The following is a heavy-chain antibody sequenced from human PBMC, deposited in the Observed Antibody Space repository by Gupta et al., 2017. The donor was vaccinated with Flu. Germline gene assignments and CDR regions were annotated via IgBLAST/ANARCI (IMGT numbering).Heavy chain of an antibody. J-gene: IGHJ4*02. CDR1: GFQLSNARMG. CDR3: ARIQRVVRLGELSLWIDY. V-gene: IGHV2-26*01. CDR2: IFSNDEK. Sequence: QVTLKESGPVLVKPTETLTLTCTVSGFQLSNARMGVSWIRQPTGKALEWLAHIFSNDEKSYSTYLKSRLTISKDTSKSQVVLTMTNMDPVDTATYYCARIQRVVRLGELSLWIDYWGQGTLVTVSS. D-gene: IGHD3-16*02.